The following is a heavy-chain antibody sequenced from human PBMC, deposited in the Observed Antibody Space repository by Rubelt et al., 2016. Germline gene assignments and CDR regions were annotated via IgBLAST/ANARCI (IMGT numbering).Heavy chain of an antibody. V-gene: IGHV4-59*08. D-gene: IGHD1-26*01. CDR1: TGSISTYY. Sequence: QVQLQESGPGLVKPSETLSLTCTVSTGSISTYYWNWIRQPPGKGLEWIGYISYTGNTNYNPSLQSRATISADPSKNRFSLRRSPVTAADTAVYYWAGLWIVGTANAFDIWGQGTMVAVSS. J-gene: IGHJ3*02. CDR2: ISYTGNT. CDR3: AGLWIVGTANAFDI.